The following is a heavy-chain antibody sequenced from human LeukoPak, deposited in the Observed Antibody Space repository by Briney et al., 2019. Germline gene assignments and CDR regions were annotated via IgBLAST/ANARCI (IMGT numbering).Heavy chain of an antibody. CDR2: IKQDGSAK. D-gene: IGHD3-22*01. CDR1: GFTFNRYW. Sequence: GGSLRLSCAASGFTFNRYWMSWVRQAPGKELQWVANIKQDGSAKYYVDSVKGLFTISRDNAKNSLYLQMNSLSAEDTAVYSCARRSVAYSYDSSGYSPVYYFDSWGQRTLVTVSS. J-gene: IGHJ4*02. CDR3: ARRSVAYSYDSSGYSPVYYFDS. V-gene: IGHV3-7*01.